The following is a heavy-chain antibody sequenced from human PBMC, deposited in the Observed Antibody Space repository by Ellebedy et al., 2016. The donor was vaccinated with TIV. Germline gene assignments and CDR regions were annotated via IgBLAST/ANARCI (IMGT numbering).Heavy chain of an antibody. J-gene: IGHJ5*02. CDR2: TDHDGRVK. CDR1: GFTFSIYW. CDR3: ARDYWGPAGP. D-gene: IGHD7-27*01. V-gene: IGHV3-7*03. Sequence: PGGSLRLSCVTSGFTFSIYWMSWVRQVPGKGLEWVANTDHDGRVKFYVDSVEGRFTISRDNAKNSLYLQMNSLIAEDTAVYYCARDYWGPAGPWGQGTLVTVSS.